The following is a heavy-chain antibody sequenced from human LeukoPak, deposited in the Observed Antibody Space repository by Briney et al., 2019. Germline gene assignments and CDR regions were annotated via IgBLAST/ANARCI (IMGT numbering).Heavy chain of an antibody. CDR3: ARAPRYSGSYYPFDY. Sequence: GGSLRLSCAASGFTFSSYWMHWVRQAPGKGLVWVWRINSDGSSTSYADSVKGRFIITRDNAKNTLYLQMNSLRAEDTAVYYCARAPRYSGSYYPFDYWGQGTLVTVSS. J-gene: IGHJ4*02. CDR2: INSDGSST. D-gene: IGHD1-26*01. V-gene: IGHV3-74*01. CDR1: GFTFSSYW.